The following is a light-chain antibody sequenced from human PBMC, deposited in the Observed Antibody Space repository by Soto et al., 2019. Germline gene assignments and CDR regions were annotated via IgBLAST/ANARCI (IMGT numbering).Light chain of an antibody. V-gene: IGKV3-20*01. J-gene: IGKJ3*01. CDR2: AAS. CDR1: QSVSSSY. Sequence: EIVLTQSPGTLSLSPGERATLSCRASQSVSSSYLAWYQQKPGQAPRLLIYAASSRATCIPDRFSSSGSGTDFTLTISRLEPEEFAVYYCQQYGSSPLFTFGPGTKVDIK. CDR3: QQYGSSPLFT.